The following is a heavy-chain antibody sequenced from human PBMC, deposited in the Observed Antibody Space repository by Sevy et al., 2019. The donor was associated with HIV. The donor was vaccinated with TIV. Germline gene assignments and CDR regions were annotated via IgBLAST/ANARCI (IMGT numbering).Heavy chain of an antibody. V-gene: IGHV3-23*01. CDR2: LSDSGVST. CDR1: GFTSSSYA. CDR3: ARDRATSATGTLFDY. D-gene: IGHD3-9*01. J-gene: IGHJ4*02. Sequence: GGSLRLSCAASGFTSSSYAMSWVRQPPGRGLEWFSTLSDSGVSTYYADSVKGRFTISRDNSKNILYLQMNSLRAEDTAVYYCARDRATSATGTLFDYWDQGTLVTVSS.